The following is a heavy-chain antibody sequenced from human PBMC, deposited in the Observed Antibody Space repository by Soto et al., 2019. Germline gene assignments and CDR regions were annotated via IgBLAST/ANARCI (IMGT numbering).Heavy chain of an antibody. Sequence: SQTLSLTCAISGDSVSSNSAAWNWIRQSPSRSLEWLGRTYYRSKWYNDYAVSVKSRITINPDTSKNQFSLQLNSVTPEDTAVYYCARDRSVGKVRGVIIRYYGMDVWGQGTTVTVSS. D-gene: IGHD3-10*01. V-gene: IGHV6-1*01. CDR1: GDSVSSNSAA. J-gene: IGHJ6*02. CDR3: ARDRSVGKVRGVIIRYYGMDV. CDR2: TYYRSKWYN.